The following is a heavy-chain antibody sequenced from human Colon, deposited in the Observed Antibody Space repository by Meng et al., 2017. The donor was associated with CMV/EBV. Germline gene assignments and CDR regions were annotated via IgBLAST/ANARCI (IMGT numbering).Heavy chain of an antibody. CDR3: AKEFVLGTHLDH. CDR1: GFTFNTFG. CDR2: IRYDGTKA. Sequence: GGSLRLSCSAAGFTFNTFGMHWVRQSPGRGLEWVAFIRYDGTKADDADSVTGRFTISRDNAKSSLHLQMTGLRPEDTAVYYCAKEFVLGTHLDHWGQGTLVTVSS. J-gene: IGHJ4*02. D-gene: IGHD2-21*02. V-gene: IGHV3-30*02.